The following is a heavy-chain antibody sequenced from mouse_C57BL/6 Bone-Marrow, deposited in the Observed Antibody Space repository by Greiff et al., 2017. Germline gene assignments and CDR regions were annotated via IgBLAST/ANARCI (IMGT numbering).Heavy chain of an antibody. J-gene: IGHJ3*01. D-gene: IGHD2-1*01. Sequence: VQLQQPGAELVKPGASVKMSCKASGYTFTSYWITWVKQRPGQGLEWIGDIYPGSGSTNYNEKFKSKATLTVDTSSSTAYMQLSSLTSEDSAVYYCALQIYYGNLFAYWGQGTLVTVSA. CDR3: ALQIYYGNLFAY. CDR1: GYTFTSYW. V-gene: IGHV1-55*01. CDR2: IYPGSGST.